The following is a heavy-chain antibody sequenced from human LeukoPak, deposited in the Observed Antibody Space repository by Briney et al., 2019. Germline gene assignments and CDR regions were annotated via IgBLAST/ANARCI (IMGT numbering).Heavy chain of an antibody. J-gene: IGHJ6*02. Sequence: GGSLRLSCEASAFTFRSYGMHWVRQAPGKGLEAGSLISYDGKKESYGESVKGRFTISRDNSRNTLYLQMNSLRDDDTALYYCARALGLPVATTYYYYGMDLWGQGTTVTVFS. CDR3: ARALGLPVATTYYYYGMDL. D-gene: IGHD5-12*01. CDR1: AFTFRSYG. V-gene: IGHV3-30*03. CDR2: ISYDGKKE.